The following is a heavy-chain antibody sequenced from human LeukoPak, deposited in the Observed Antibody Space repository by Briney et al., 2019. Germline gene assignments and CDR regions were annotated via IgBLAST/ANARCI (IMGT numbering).Heavy chain of an antibody. V-gene: IGHV4-34*01. CDR2: INHSGRT. J-gene: IGHJ4*02. CDR1: GGSFIGYF. Sequence: PAETLSLTCAASGGSFIGYFWTWIRQAPGKGLEWIGDINHSGRTNYNPSLQRRVSISVDTSKNQFSLNVTSVTGADTAVYYCARTSGFFDSGGFYQQNPYYFQYWGQGVLVTVSS. D-gene: IGHD3-22*01. CDR3: ARTSGFFDSGGFYQQNPYYFQY.